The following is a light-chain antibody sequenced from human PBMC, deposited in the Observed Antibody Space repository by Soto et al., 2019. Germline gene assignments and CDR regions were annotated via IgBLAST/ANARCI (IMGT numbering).Light chain of an antibody. J-gene: IGKJ5*01. CDR3: QQFHDLPIT. V-gene: IGKV1-33*01. Sequence: DIQTTQSQSSLSAAVGDRVTITCQASQDIKKNVNWYQQKPGKVPKVLIYDASTLETGVPSRFSGSGSETEFTLTISSLQSEDIATYFCQQFHDLPITFGQGTRLEIK. CDR2: DAS. CDR1: QDIKKN.